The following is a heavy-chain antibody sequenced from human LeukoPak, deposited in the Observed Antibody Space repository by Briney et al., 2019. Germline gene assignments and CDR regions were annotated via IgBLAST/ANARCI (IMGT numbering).Heavy chain of an antibody. J-gene: IGHJ4*02. D-gene: IGHD6-19*01. V-gene: IGHV3-30*04. CDR2: ISYDGSNK. Sequence: GGSLRLSCAASGFTFISYAMHWVRQAPGKGLEWVAVISYDGSNKYYADSVKGRFTISRDNSKSTLYLQMNSLRAEDTAVYYCARAYLMAVAGTIDYWGQGTLVTVSS. CDR3: ARAYLMAVAGTIDY. CDR1: GFTFISYA.